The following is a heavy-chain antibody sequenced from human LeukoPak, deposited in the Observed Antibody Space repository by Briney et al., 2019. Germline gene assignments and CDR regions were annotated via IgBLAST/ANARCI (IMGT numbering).Heavy chain of an antibody. Sequence: ASVKVSCKASGYSFSTHWMHWVGQAPGQGLEWRGIINPSGGFTSYAQKLQGRVTVTRDMSTSTVYMELSNLRSEDTAVYYCARDQSGEWELLSGWWFDPWGQGTLVTVSS. J-gene: IGHJ5*02. V-gene: IGHV1-46*01. D-gene: IGHD1-26*01. CDR1: GYSFSTHW. CDR3: ARDQSGEWELLSGWWFDP. CDR2: INPSGGFT.